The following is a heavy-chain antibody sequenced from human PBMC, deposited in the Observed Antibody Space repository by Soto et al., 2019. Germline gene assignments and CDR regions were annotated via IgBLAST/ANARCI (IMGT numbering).Heavy chain of an antibody. V-gene: IGHV3-30*18. D-gene: IGHD5-12*01. J-gene: IGHJ6*01. CDR1: GFTFSSYG. Sequence: QVQLVESGGGVVQPGRSLRLSCAASGFTFSSYGMHWVRQAPGKGLEWVAVISYDGSNKYYADSVKGRITISRDNSKNTLYLQMNSLRAEDTAVYYCAKDGGYSGYEPYYYYGMDVW. CDR3: AKDGGYSGYEPYYYYGMDV. CDR2: ISYDGSNK.